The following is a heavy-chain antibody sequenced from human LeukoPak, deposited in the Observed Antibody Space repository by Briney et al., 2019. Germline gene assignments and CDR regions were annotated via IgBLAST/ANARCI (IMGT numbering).Heavy chain of an antibody. CDR2: INPNSGGT. J-gene: IGHJ6*02. Sequence: ASVKVSCKASGYTFTGYYMHWVRQAPGQGLEWMGWINPNSGGTNYAQKFQGRVTMTRDTSISTAYMELSRLRSDDTAVYYCARDSESLVVAATWYYYYGMDVWGQGATVTVSS. D-gene: IGHD2-15*01. CDR1: GYTFTGYY. V-gene: IGHV1-2*02. CDR3: ARDSESLVVAATWYYYYGMDV.